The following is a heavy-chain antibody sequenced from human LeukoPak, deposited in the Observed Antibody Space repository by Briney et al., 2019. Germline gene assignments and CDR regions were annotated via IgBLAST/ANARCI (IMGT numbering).Heavy chain of an antibody. J-gene: IGHJ4*02. Sequence: ASVKVSCKASGGTFRSYAISWVRQAPGQGLEWMGGIVPVLGTPSYAQKFQGRVKITADDNTSTAYMELSSLRSEDTAVYYCARDNDYSNYDFDYWGQGTLVTVSS. CDR2: IVPVLGTP. V-gene: IGHV1-69*13. CDR3: ARDNDYSNYDFDY. D-gene: IGHD4-11*01. CDR1: GGTFRSYA.